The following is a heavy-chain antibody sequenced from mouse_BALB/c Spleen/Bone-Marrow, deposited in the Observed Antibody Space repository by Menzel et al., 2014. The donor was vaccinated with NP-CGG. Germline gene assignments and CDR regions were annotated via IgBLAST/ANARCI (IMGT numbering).Heavy chain of an antibody. CDR1: GFDFSRYW. CDR2: INPDSSTI. V-gene: IGHV4-1*02. J-gene: IGHJ2*01. CDR3: ARCGYYGFLHY. Sequence: EVKLMESGGGLVQPGGSLKLSCAASGFDFSRYWMSWVRQAPGNGLEWIGEINPDSSTINYTPSLKDKFIISRDNAKNTLALQMSGVRSEDAGLYYCARCGYYGFLHYWGQGTTLTVSS. D-gene: IGHD1-1*01.